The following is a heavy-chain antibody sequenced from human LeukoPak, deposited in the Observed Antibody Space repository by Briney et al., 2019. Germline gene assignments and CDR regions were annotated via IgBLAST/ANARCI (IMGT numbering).Heavy chain of an antibody. V-gene: IGHV1-46*01. CDR3: ARDNSVGDTAWWFDP. CDR1: GYTFTSYY. CDR2: INPSGGST. Sequence: ASVKVSCKASGYTFTSYYMHWVRQAPGQGLEWMGIINPSGGSTSYAQRFQGRVTMTRDMSTSTDYMELSSLRSEDTAVYYCARDNSVGDTAWWFDPWGQGTLVTVSS. D-gene: IGHD1-26*01. J-gene: IGHJ5*02.